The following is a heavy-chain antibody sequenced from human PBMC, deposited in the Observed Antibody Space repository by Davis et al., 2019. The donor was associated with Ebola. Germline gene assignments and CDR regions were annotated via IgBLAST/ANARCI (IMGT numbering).Heavy chain of an antibody. CDR2: IIPIFDAT. Sequence: SVKVSCKASGGSFSSYSFSWVRQAPGQGLEWMGRIIPIFDATNYAQKFQGRFTITADESSSIAYMELSSLRSEDSAVYYCATGYCMSTSCYKKHYYGMDVWGQGTTVIVSS. V-gene: IGHV1-69*13. CDR3: ATGYCMSTSCYKKHYYGMDV. D-gene: IGHD2-2*02. CDR1: GGSFSSYS. J-gene: IGHJ6*02.